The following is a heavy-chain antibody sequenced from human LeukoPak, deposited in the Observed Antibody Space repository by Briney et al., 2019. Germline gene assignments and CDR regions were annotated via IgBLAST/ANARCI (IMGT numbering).Heavy chain of an antibody. CDR1: GGSISSYY. CDR2: IYPTGST. Sequence: PSETLSLTCTVSGGSISSYYWSWIRQPAGKGLEWIGRIYPTGSTNYNPSLKSRVTMSVDASEKQLSLKLSSVTAADTAVYYCARQKDSGSYYGMDVWGQGTTVTVSS. CDR3: ARQKDSGSYYGMDV. J-gene: IGHJ6*02. V-gene: IGHV4-4*07. D-gene: IGHD1-26*01.